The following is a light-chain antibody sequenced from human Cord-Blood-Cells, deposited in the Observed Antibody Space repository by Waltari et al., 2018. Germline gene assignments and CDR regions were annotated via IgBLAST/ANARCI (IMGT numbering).Light chain of an antibody. CDR2: WAS. V-gene: IGKV4-1*01. Sequence: DIVMTQSPDSLAVSLGERATINCKSSQSGLYRSNNKNYLALYQQKPGQPPKLLIYWASTRESGVPDRFSGSGSGTDFTLTISSLQAEDVAVYYCQQYYSTSWTFGQGTKVEIK. J-gene: IGKJ1*01. CDR3: QQYYSTSWT. CDR1: QSGLYRSNNKNY.